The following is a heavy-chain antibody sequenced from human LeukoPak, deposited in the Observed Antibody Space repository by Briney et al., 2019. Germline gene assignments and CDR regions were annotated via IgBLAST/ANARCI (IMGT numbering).Heavy chain of an antibody. CDR2: IHANPKTI. J-gene: IGHJ4*02. D-gene: IGHD4-17*01. CDR3: ARSRYGDFDY. CDR1: GFTFRDYQ. Sequence: PGGSLRLSCEGSGFTFRDYQMSWIRQAPGKGLEWISYIHANPKTIYYADSAKGRFTISRDNAKNSLYLQMNSLRVDDTAVYYCARSRYGDFDYWGQGARVTVSS. V-gene: IGHV3-11*01.